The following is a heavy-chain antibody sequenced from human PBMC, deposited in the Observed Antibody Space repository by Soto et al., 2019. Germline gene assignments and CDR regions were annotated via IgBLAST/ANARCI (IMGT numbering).Heavy chain of an antibody. CDR2: IRAYNGNT. CDR3: ARESKKWPDF. CDR1: GYSFSSYT. D-gene: IGHD5-12*01. V-gene: IGHV1-18*04. J-gene: IGHJ4*01. Sequence: GAXVKVSCKASGYSFSSYTINWVRQAPGQGLEWLGWIRAYNGNTKYVEKLQGRVTMTTDTSTSTAYMELRNLRSDDTAVYYCARESKKWPDFWG.